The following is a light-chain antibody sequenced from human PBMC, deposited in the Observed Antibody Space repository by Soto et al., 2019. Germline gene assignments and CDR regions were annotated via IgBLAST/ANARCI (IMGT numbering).Light chain of an antibody. CDR3: QQRSNWPRT. J-gene: IGKJ4*01. V-gene: IGKV3-11*01. Sequence: EIVLTQSPATVSLSPGERATLSCRASQSLSNYLAWYQQKPGQPPRLLIYNASSRAAGIPARFSGSGSGTDFTLTISSLEPDDFAVYYCQQRSNWPRTVGGGTKVDSK. CDR1: QSLSNY. CDR2: NAS.